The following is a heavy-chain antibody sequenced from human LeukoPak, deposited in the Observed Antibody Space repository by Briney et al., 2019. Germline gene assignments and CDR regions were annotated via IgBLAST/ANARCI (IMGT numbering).Heavy chain of an antibody. D-gene: IGHD3-10*01. Sequence: SETLSLTCTVSGGSISSYYWSWIRQPAGKGLEWIGRIYTSGSTNYNPSLKSRVTMSVDTSKNQFSLKLSSVTAADTAVYYCARGGTLWLDYYYYMDVWGKGTTVTISS. CDR3: ARGGTLWLDYYYYMDV. CDR1: GGSISSYY. CDR2: IYTSGST. V-gene: IGHV4-4*07. J-gene: IGHJ6*03.